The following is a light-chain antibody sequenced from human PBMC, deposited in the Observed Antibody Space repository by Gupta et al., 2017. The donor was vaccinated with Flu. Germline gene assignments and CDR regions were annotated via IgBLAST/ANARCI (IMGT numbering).Light chain of an antibody. Sequence: EIVLPQSPGPLSLSPGERATLSCRASQSVSSSYLAWYQQKPGQAPRLLIYGASSRATGIPDRFSGSGSGTDFTLTISRLEPEDVAVYYCQQYGSSPWTFGQGTKVEIK. CDR2: GAS. J-gene: IGKJ1*01. V-gene: IGKV3-20*01. CDR1: QSVSSSY. CDR3: QQYGSSPWT.